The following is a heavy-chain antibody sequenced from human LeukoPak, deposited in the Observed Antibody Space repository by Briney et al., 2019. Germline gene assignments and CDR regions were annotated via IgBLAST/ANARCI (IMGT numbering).Heavy chain of an antibody. CDR3: AKGGPRWDNSFDP. CDR1: GYSFTAYY. Sequence: ASVRASCKASGYSFTAYYIHWVRQAPGQGLEWMGWSNPNIGGTTYAQKFQGRVTMTRDTSITTAYMELNRLTYADTAVYYCAKGGPRWDNSFDPWGQGTLVTVSS. D-gene: IGHD4-23*01. V-gene: IGHV1-2*02. CDR2: SNPNIGGT. J-gene: IGHJ5*02.